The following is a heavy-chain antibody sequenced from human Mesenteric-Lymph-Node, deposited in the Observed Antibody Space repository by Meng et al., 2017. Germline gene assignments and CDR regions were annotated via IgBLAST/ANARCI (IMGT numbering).Heavy chain of an antibody. CDR2: IHRSGYDS. V-gene: IGHV3-74*01. Sequence: GESLKISCAASGFDFSDSIMHWVRQSPGKGLVWVSRIHRSGYDSNNADSVKGRFTISRDNSKNTLFLQMNSLRAEDTALYYCATEVSFWGQGTLVTVSS. J-gene: IGHJ4*02. CDR3: ATEVSF. CDR1: GFDFSDSI.